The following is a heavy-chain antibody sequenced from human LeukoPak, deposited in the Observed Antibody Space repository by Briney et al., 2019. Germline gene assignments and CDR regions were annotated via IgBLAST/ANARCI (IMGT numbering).Heavy chain of an antibody. CDR2: ISAYNGNT. D-gene: IGHD6-6*01. CDR3: ASGSLGSSSSTDCCPLDY. Sequence: GASVKVSCKASGYTFTSYGISWVRQAPGQGLEWMGWISAYNGNTNYAQKLQGRVTMTTDTSTSTAYMELRSLRSDDTAVYYCASGSLGSSSSTDCCPLDYWGQGTLVTVSS. J-gene: IGHJ4*02. V-gene: IGHV1-18*01. CDR1: GYTFTSYG.